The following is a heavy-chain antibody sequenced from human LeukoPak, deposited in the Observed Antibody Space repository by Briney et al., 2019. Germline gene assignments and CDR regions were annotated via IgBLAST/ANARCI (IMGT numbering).Heavy chain of an antibody. Sequence: ASVKVSCKASGGTFSSYAISWVRQAPGQGLEWMGGIIPIFGTANYAQKFQGRVTSTTDESTSTAYMELSSLRSEDTAVYYCARSSIAARPFYYYYYYMDVWGKGTTVTVSS. CDR2: IIPIFGTA. CDR1: GGTFSSYA. CDR3: ARSSIAARPFYYYYYYMDV. D-gene: IGHD6-6*01. J-gene: IGHJ6*03. V-gene: IGHV1-69*05.